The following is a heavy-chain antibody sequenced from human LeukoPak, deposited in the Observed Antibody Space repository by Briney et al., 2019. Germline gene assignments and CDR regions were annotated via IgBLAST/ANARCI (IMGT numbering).Heavy chain of an antibody. CDR1: GYTLTELS. V-gene: IGHV1-24*01. D-gene: IGHD3-3*01. CDR3: ATEQRITFFGRAFDI. Sequence: GASVKVSCKVSGYTLTELSMHWVRQAPGKGLEWMGGFDPEDGEAIHAQKFQGRVTMTEDTSADTAYMELSSLRSEDTAVYYCATEQRITFFGRAFDIWGQGTMVTVSS. J-gene: IGHJ3*02. CDR2: FDPEDGEA.